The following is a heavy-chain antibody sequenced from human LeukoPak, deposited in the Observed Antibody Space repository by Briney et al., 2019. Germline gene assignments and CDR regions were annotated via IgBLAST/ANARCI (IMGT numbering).Heavy chain of an antibody. J-gene: IGHJ4*02. CDR2: ISSSSSYI. V-gene: IGHV3-21*01. CDR1: GFTFSSYS. D-gene: IGHD3-9*01. CDR3: ATRSADYDILNHPLDY. Sequence: GGSLRLSCAASGFTFSSYSMNWVRQAPGKGLEWVSSISSSSSYIYYADSVKGRFTISRDNAKNSLYLQMNSLRAEDTAVYYRATRSADYDILNHPLDYWGQGTLVTVSS.